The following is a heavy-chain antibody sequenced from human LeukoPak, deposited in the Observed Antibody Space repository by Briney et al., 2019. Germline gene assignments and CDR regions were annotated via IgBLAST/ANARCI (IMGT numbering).Heavy chain of an antibody. Sequence: VASVNVSFKASGGTFSSYAISWVRQAPGQGLEWMGGIIPIFGTANYAQKFQGRVTITTDESTSTAYMELSSLRSEDTAVYYCARGLAAAGREYYFDYWGQGTLVTVSA. D-gene: IGHD6-13*01. CDR2: IIPIFGTA. CDR3: ARGLAAAGREYYFDY. J-gene: IGHJ4*02. V-gene: IGHV1-69*05. CDR1: GGTFSSYA.